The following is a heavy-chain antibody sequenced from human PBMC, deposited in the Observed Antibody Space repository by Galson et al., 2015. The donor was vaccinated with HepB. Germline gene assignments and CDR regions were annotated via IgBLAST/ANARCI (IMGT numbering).Heavy chain of an antibody. D-gene: IGHD6-19*01. V-gene: IGHV3-15*01. CDR1: GFTFSNAW. Sequence: SLRLSCAASGFTFSNAWMSWVRQAPGKGLEWVGRIKSKTDGGTTDYAAPVKGRFTISRDDSKNTLYLQMNSLRAEDTAVYYCARDGFEARINEWGSGGGYGMDVWGQGTTVTVSS. J-gene: IGHJ6*02. CDR2: IKSKTDGGTT. CDR3: ARDGFEARINEWGSGGGYGMDV.